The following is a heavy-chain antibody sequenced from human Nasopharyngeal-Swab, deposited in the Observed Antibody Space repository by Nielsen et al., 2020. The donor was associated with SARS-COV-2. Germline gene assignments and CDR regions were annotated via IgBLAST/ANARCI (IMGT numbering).Heavy chain of an antibody. J-gene: IGHJ4*02. CDR3: ARGNSYGYDY. V-gene: IGHV1-2*06. CDR2: INSNSGGT. CDR1: GYTFTGYY. D-gene: IGHD5-18*01. Sequence: ASVKVSCKASGYTFTGYYMHWVRQAPGQGLEWMGRINSNSGGTKYAQKFQGRVTMTRDTSISTADMELSRLRSDDTAVYYCARGNSYGYDYWGQGILVTVSS.